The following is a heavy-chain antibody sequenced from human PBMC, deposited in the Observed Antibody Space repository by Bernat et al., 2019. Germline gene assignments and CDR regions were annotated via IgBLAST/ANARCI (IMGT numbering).Heavy chain of an antibody. CDR3: AKPGAPYYDSSGYYY. CDR2: ISYDGDNK. Sequence: QVQLVESGGGVVQPGRSLRLSCAASEFTFSSYAMHWVRQAPGKGLEWVAVISYDGDNKYYADSVKGRFTISRDNSKNTLYLQMNSLRAEDTAVYYCAKPGAPYYDSSGYYYWGQGTLVTVSS. J-gene: IGHJ4*02. V-gene: IGHV3-30-3*02. CDR1: EFTFSSYA. D-gene: IGHD3-22*01.